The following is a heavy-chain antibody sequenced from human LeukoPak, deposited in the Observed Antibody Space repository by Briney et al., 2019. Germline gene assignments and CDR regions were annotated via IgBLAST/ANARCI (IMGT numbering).Heavy chain of an antibody. CDR3: ATAVTCTRNFDY. J-gene: IGHJ4*02. Sequence: PGGSLRLSCAASGFTFSSYAMTWVRQAPGKGLEWVSTISSTSGSTYYTDSVKGRFTISRDNSKNMLYLQMNSLRADDTAAYYCATAVTCTRNFDYWGQGTLVTVSS. CDR2: ISSTSGST. D-gene: IGHD4-11*01. CDR1: GFTFSSYA. V-gene: IGHV3-23*01.